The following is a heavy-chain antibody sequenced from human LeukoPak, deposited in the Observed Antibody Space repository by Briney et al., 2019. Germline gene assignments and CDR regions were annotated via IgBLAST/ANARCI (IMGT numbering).Heavy chain of an antibody. D-gene: IGHD3-10*01. Sequence: PSETLSLTCTVSGGSISSSSYYWSWIRQPAGKGLEWIGRIYTSGSTNYNPSLKSRVTMSVDTSKNQFSLKLSSVTAADTAVYYCARDRYYYGSGSLGFDYWGQGTLVTVSS. CDR1: GGSISSSSYY. J-gene: IGHJ4*02. CDR3: ARDRYYYGSGSLGFDY. V-gene: IGHV4-61*02. CDR2: IYTSGST.